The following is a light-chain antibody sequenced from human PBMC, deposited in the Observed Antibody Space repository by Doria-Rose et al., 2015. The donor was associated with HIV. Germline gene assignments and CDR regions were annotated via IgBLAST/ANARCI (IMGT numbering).Light chain of an antibody. J-gene: IGKJ1*01. CDR1: QSFSSTY. CDR2: DGS. Sequence: DIVMTQSPGTLSLSPGERATLSCRASQSFSSTYLAWYQQKPGQAPSLLIYDGSTRATGIPDRFSASGSGTDFTLTINRLEPEDSALYYCHQYGTSWTIGQGTKVEI. V-gene: IGKV3-20*01. CDR3: HQYGTSWT.